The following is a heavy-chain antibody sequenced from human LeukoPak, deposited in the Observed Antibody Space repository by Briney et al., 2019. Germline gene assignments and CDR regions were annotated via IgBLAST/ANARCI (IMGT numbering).Heavy chain of an antibody. CDR2: IWYDGSNK. V-gene: IGHV3-33*06. CDR1: GFTFSSYG. Sequence: GGSLRLSCAASGFTFSSYGMHWVRQAPGKGLEWVAVIWYDGSNKYYADSVKGRFTISRDNSKNTLYLQMNSLRAEDTAVYYCAKDWGARGFDYWGQGTLVTVSS. CDR3: AKDWGARGFDY. J-gene: IGHJ4*02. D-gene: IGHD4/OR15-4a*01.